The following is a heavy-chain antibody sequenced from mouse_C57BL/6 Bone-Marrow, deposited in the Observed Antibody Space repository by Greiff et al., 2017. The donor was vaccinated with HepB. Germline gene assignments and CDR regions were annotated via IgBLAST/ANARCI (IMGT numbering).Heavy chain of an antibody. D-gene: IGHD1-1*01. CDR1: GYTFTNYW. CDR2: IYPGGGYT. CDR3: ARSTVVAPGYCDY. Sequence: VQLQQSGAELVRPGTSVKMSCKASGYTFTNYWIGWAKQRPGHGLEWIGDIYPGGGYTNYNEKFKGKATLTADKSSSTAYMQFSSLTSEDSAIYYCARSTVVAPGYCDYWGQGTTLTVSS. V-gene: IGHV1-63*01. J-gene: IGHJ2*01.